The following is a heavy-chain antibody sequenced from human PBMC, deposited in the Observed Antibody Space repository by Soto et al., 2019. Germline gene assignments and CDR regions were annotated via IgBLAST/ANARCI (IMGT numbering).Heavy chain of an antibody. CDR3: ARDRASEGGSGWVPGY. V-gene: IGHV1-18*01. J-gene: IGHJ4*02. CDR1: GYTFTSYG. Sequence: GASVKVSCKASGYTFTSYGICWVRQAPGQGLEWMGWISAYNGNTNYAQKLQGRVTMTTDTSTSTAYMELRSLRSDDTAVYYCARDRASEGGSGWVPGYWGQGTLVTVSS. D-gene: IGHD6-19*01. CDR2: ISAYNGNT.